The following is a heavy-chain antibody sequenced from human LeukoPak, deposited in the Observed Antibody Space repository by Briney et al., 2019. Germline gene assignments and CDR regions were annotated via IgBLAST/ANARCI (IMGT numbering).Heavy chain of an antibody. J-gene: IGHJ6*02. CDR3: ARGATGYSYGYRSYYGMDV. CDR2: IIPILGIA. V-gene: IGHV1-69*04. D-gene: IGHD5-18*01. CDR1: GYTFTSYG. Sequence: SVKVSCKASGYTFTSYGISWVRQAPGQGLEWMGRIIPILGIANYAQKFQGRVTITADKSTSTAYMELSSLRSEDTAVYYCARGATGYSYGYRSYYGMDVWGQGTTVTVSS.